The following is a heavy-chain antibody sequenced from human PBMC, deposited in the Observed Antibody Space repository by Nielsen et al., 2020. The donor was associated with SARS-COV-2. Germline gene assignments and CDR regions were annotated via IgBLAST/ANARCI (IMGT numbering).Heavy chain of an antibody. J-gene: IGHJ6*03. CDR1: GFRFTSYS. V-gene: IGHV3-21*01. CDR3: AREGLDYYYMDV. CDR2: ITMSGAYI. Sequence: GESLTISSAASGFRFTSYSMNWVRQAPGKGLELVASITMSGAYIYYADSVKGRFTISIDNAKNSLYLQMNSLRDEDTAVYYCAREGLDYYYMDVWGKGTTVTVSS. D-gene: IGHD6-6*01.